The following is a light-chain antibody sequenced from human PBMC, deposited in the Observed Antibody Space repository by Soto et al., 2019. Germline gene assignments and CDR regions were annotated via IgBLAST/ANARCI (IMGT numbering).Light chain of an antibody. CDR3: QQNERSPTWT. Sequence: EIVSAQTPGTLSWSPGARATLPCRASQSVSSTYLAWYQQNPGQAHRLLMSGTSNRATGTPDRFSGSGCGTDFTLTISRLEPEDFVVYYGQQNERSPTWTFGQGTKVDIK. CDR1: QSVSSTY. J-gene: IGKJ1*01. V-gene: IGKV3-20*01. CDR2: GTS.